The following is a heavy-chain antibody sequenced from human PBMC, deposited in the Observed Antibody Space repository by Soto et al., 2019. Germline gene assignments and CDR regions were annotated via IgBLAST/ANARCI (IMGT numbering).Heavy chain of an antibody. CDR3: AKDQYYYDSSGYYDPQTGWLDH. D-gene: IGHD3-22*01. CDR2: INAGNGNT. J-gene: IGHJ5*02. V-gene: IGHV1-3*01. CDR1: GYTFTSYA. Sequence: ASVKVSCKASGYTFTSYAMHWVRQAPGQRLEWMGWINAGNGNTKYSQKFQGRFTISRDNSKNTLYLQMNSLRAEDTAVYYCAKDQYYYDSSGYYDPQTGWLDHWGQGTLVTVSS.